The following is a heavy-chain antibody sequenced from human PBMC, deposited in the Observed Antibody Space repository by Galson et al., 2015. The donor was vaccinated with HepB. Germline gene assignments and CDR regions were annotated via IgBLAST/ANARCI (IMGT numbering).Heavy chain of an antibody. J-gene: IGHJ3*02. CDR2: INAGNGNT. CDR3: ARVAGEENYNDAFDI. D-gene: IGHD3-10*01. Sequence: SVKVSCKASGYTFTSYAMHWVRQAPGQRLEWMGWINAGNGNTKYSQKFQGRVTITRDTSASTAYMELSSLRSEDTAVYYCARVAGEENYNDAFDIWGQGTMVTVSS. CDR1: GYTFTSYA. V-gene: IGHV1-3*01.